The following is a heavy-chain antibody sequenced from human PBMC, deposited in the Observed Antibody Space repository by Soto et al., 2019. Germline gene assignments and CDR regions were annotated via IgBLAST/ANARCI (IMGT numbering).Heavy chain of an antibody. CDR3: ARRGTGRYLDV. J-gene: IGHJ6*02. CDR2: IYNSGNT. D-gene: IGHD3-16*01. V-gene: IGHV4-59*08. Sequence: QVQLQEAGPGLVKPSETLSLTCYVSGGSISSYYWNWIRQPPGKGLEWIAHIYNSGNTNYNPSLSSRVTISMDTPKNQFSLKMTSVTAADTAVYYCARRGTGRYLDVWGQGTTVTVSS. CDR1: GGSISSYY.